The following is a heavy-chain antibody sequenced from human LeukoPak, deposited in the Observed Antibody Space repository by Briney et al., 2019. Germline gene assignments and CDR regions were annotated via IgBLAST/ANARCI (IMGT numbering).Heavy chain of an antibody. J-gene: IGHJ4*02. CDR2: ISSSSSYI. V-gene: IGHV3-21*01. CDR1: GFTFANYA. CDR3: ARGSWEYGGNSEDY. D-gene: IGHD4-23*01. Sequence: PGGSLRLFCVASGFTFANYAMNWVRQAPGKGLEWVSSISSSSSYIYYADSVKGRFTISRDNAKNSLYLQMNSLRAEDTAVYYCARGSWEYGGNSEDYWGQGTLVTVSS.